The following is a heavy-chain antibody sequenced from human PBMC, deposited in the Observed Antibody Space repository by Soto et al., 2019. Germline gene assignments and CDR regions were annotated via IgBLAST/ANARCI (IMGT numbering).Heavy chain of an antibody. CDR2: INHSGST. Sequence: SETLTLTCAVYGGSFSGYYWSWIRQPPGKGLEWIGEINHSGSTNYNTSLKSRVTISVDTSKNQFTLKLSSVTAADTAVYYCARDPSGDAKVFDYGGKGPLVTVSS. V-gene: IGHV4-34*01. CDR3: ARDPSGDAKVFDY. J-gene: IGHJ4*02. D-gene: IGHD7-27*01. CDR1: GGSFSGYY.